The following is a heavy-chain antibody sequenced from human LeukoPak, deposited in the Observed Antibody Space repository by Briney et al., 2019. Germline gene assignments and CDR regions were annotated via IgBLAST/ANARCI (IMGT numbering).Heavy chain of an antibody. Sequence: PGRSLRLSCAASGFTFDDYAMHWVRQAPGKGLEWVSGISWNSGSIGYADSVKGRFTISRDNAKNSLYLQMNSLRAEDTAVYYCAREWARSAGTDCWGQGTLVTVSS. V-gene: IGHV3-9*01. D-gene: IGHD6-13*01. CDR2: ISWNSGSI. CDR3: AREWARSAGTDC. CDR1: GFTFDDYA. J-gene: IGHJ4*02.